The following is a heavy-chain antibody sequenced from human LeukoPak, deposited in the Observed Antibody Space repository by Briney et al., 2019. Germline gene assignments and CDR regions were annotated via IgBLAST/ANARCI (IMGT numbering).Heavy chain of an antibody. Sequence: GGSLRLSCAASGFTVSSNYMIWVRQAPGKGLEWVSTITGSGGSIYYADSVKGRFTISRDNSKNTLYLQMNSPRDEDTAVYHCAKDGGSSWYLDYWGQGTLVTVSS. V-gene: IGHV3-23*01. J-gene: IGHJ4*02. D-gene: IGHD6-13*01. CDR1: GFTVSSNY. CDR3: AKDGGSSWYLDY. CDR2: ITGSGGSI.